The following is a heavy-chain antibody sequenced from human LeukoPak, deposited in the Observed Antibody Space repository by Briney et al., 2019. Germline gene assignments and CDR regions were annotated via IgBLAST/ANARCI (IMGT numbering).Heavy chain of an antibody. V-gene: IGHV3-23*01. CDR3: AKNRGGGLHYYMDV. J-gene: IGHJ6*03. CDR1: GFTFSSYA. D-gene: IGHD4-23*01. CDR2: ISSSGGST. Sequence: GGSLRLSCAASGFTFSSYAMSWVRQAPGKGLEWVSTISSSGGSTYYADSVKGRFTISRDNSKNTLYLQMNSLRAEDTAVYYCAKNRGGGLHYYMDVWGKGTTVTVSS.